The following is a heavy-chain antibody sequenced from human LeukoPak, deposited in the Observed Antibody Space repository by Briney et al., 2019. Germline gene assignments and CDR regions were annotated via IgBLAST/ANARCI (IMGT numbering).Heavy chain of an antibody. J-gene: IGHJ3*02. D-gene: IGHD2-8*02. V-gene: IGHV3-21*01. Sequence: GGSLRLSCAASGFTFNIYSMNWVRQAPGEGLEWVASISSRSIYIYYTDSVRGRFTISRDNAKNSLYLQMNSLRAEDAAVYYCARDQDCTVSSCPRGDDGFDIWGQGTAVTVSS. CDR3: ARDQDCTVSSCPRGDDGFDI. CDR1: GFTFNIYS. CDR2: ISSRSIYI.